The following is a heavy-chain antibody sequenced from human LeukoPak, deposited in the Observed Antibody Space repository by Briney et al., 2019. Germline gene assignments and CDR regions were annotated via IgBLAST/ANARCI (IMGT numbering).Heavy chain of an antibody. J-gene: IGHJ4*02. CDR3: AREGQLLFSADY. CDR1: GFTFSSYS. D-gene: IGHD2-2*01. V-gene: IGHV3-21*01. CDR2: ISSSSSYI. Sequence: GGSLRLSCAASGFTFSSYSMNWVRQAPGKGLEWVSSISSSSSYIYYADSVKGRFTISRDNAKNSLYLQMNSLRAEDTAVYYCAREGQLLFSADYWGQGTLVTVSS.